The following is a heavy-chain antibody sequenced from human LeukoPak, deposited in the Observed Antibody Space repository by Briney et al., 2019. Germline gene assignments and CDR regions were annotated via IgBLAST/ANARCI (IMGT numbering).Heavy chain of an antibody. D-gene: IGHD6-13*01. CDR2: INPNNGGT. CDR3: ARGYSSPVPNFDY. J-gene: IGHJ4*02. V-gene: IGHV1-2*02. Sequence: ASVKVPCKASGYTFTDYYMHWVRQAPGQGLEWMGWINPNNGGTSYAQKFRGRVTMTRDTSITTSYMELPSLTSDDTAVYYCARGYSSPVPNFDYWGQGTLVTVSS. CDR1: GYTFTDYY.